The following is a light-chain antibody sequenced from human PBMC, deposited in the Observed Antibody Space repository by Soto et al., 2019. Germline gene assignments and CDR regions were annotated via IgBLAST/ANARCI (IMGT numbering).Light chain of an antibody. J-gene: IGLJ1*01. Sequence: QSALTQPASVSGSPGQSITISCTGTSTNVGGYNYVSWYQHHPGTAPKLLIYDVSNRPSGVSNRFSGSKSDNTASLTISGLQPEDEADYYCSSYTTSNTRQIVFGTGTKLTVL. CDR1: STNVGGYNY. V-gene: IGLV2-14*03. CDR2: DVS. CDR3: SSYTTSNTRQIV.